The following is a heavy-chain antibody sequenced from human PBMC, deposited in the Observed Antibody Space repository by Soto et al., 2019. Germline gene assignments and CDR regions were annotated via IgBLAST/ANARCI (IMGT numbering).Heavy chain of an antibody. V-gene: IGHV1-46*01. CDR2: INPSGGST. D-gene: IGHD2-2*02. CDR1: GYTFTSCY. J-gene: IGHJ6*02. CDR3: ARDPDPIVVVPAAILLNDYYYGMDV. Sequence: GASVKVSCKASGYTFTSCYMHWVRQAPGQGLEWMGIINPSGGSTSYAQKFQGRVTMTRDTSTSTVYMELSSLRSEDTAVYYCARDPDPIVVVPAAILLNDYYYGMDVWGQGTTVTVSS.